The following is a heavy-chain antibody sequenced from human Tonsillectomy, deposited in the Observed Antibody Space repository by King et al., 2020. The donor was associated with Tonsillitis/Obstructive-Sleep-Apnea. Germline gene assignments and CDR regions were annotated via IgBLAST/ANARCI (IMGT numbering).Heavy chain of an antibody. CDR3: TRLAWSGFSYYSYMDV. CDR1: GFTFGDYA. CDR2: IRSNTYGETT. D-gene: IGHD3-3*01. Sequence: VQLVESGGGLVQPGRSLRLSCRASGFTFGDYAMSWVRQAPGKGLEWVGFIRSNTYGETTEYAASVEGRFTISRDESKSIAYLQMNSLKTEDTAVYFCTRLAWSGFSYYSYMDVWGKGTTVTVSS. J-gene: IGHJ6*03. V-gene: IGHV3-49*04.